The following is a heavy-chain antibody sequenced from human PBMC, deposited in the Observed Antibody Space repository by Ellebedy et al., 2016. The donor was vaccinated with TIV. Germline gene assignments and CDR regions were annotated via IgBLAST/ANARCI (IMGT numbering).Heavy chain of an antibody. D-gene: IGHD5-18*01. J-gene: IGHJ2*01. CDR3: ARDHNELIIGYPNWYFDL. CDR1: GFTFSDYS. CDR2: ISSSGNYR. Sequence: GESLKISCAASGFTFSDYSMNWVRQAPGKGLEWVSSISSSGNYRYHGDSVKGRFTISRDNAKTSLFLQMNSLRGEDTAVYYCARDHNELIIGYPNWYFDLWGRGTLVTVSS. V-gene: IGHV3-21*01.